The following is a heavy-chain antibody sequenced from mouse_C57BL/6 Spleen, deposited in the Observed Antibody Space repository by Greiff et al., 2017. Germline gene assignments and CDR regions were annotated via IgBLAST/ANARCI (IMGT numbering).Heavy chain of an antibody. CDR1: GYTFTSYW. CDR2: IDPSDSYT. CDR3: AKQGGSSYGNYFDY. D-gene: IGHD1-1*01. J-gene: IGHJ2*01. Sequence: QVQLQQPGAELVMPGASVKLSCKASGYTFTSYWMHWVKQRPGQGLEWIGEIDPSDSYTNYNQKFKGKSTFTVDKSSSTAYMQLSSLTSEDSAVYYCAKQGGSSYGNYFDYWGQGTTLTVSS. V-gene: IGHV1-69*01.